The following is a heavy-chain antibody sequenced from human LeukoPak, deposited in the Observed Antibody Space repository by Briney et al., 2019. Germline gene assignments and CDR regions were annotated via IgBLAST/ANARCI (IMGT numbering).Heavy chain of an antibody. Sequence: ASVKVSCKASGYTFTGYYMHWVRQAPGQGLEWMGWINPNSGGTNYAQNFQGRVTMTSDTSITTAYMDLSRLTSDDTAVYYCAREISDYASAYWGQGTLVTVSS. V-gene: IGHV1-2*02. J-gene: IGHJ4*02. CDR3: AREISDYASAY. D-gene: IGHD4-17*01. CDR2: INPNSGGT. CDR1: GYTFTGYY.